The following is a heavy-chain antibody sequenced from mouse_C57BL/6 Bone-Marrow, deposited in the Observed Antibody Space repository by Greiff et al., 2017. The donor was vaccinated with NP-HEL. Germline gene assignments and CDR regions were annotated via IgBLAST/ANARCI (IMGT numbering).Heavy chain of an antibody. V-gene: IGHV1-82*01. J-gene: IGHJ3*01. Sequence: QQSGKGLEWIGRIYPGDGDTNYNGKFKGKATLTADKSSSTAYMQLSSLTSEDSAVYFCATYGSSYGFAYWGQGTLVTVSA. D-gene: IGHD1-1*01. CDR3: ATYGSSYGFAY. CDR2: IYPGDGDT.